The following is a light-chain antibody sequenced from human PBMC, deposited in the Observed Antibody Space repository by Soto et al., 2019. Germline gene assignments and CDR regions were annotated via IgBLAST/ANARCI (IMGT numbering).Light chain of an antibody. CDR1: SSDVGSYNL. V-gene: IGLV2-23*02. Sequence: QRDLNKAAYVSGADGRGSTISCTGTSSDVGSYNLVSWYQQHPGKAPKLMIYEVSKRPSGVSNRFSGSKSGNTASLTISGLQAEDEADYYCCSYAGSSTRVVFGGGTKVTVL. CDR3: CSYAGSSTRVV. CDR2: EVS. J-gene: IGLJ2*01.